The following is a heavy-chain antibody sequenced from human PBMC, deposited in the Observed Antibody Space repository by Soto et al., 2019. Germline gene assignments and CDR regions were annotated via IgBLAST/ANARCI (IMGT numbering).Heavy chain of an antibody. D-gene: IGHD1-1*01. CDR1: GYTFTRYG. CDR3: AKNVQLRYNYYGMDV. CDR2: ISGYNADT. Sequence: QVQLVQSGPEVKKPGASVKVSCKASGYTFTRYGISWVRQAPGKGLEWMGWISGYNADTNYAQKVQGRVTMTIDTSTSTPYMELTSMTADDTARYYCAKNVQLRYNYYGMDVWGQGTTGSVSS. V-gene: IGHV1-18*01. J-gene: IGHJ6*02.